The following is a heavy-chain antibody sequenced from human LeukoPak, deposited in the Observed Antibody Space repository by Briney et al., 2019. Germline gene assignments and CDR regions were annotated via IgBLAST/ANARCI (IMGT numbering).Heavy chain of an antibody. J-gene: IGHJ4*02. D-gene: IGHD1-26*01. CDR2: IYYTGST. V-gene: IGHV4-59*12. CDR3: ARGVGATFGN. Sequence: SETLSLTCTVSGGSMSTYYWTWIRQPPGKGLEWIGFIYYTGSTNYNPSLKSRVTISVDTSKNQFSLKLSSVTAADTAVYYCARGVGATFGNWGQGTLVTVSS. CDR1: GGSMSTYY.